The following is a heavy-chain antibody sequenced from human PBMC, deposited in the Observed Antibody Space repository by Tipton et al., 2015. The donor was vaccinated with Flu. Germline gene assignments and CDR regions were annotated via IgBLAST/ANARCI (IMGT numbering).Heavy chain of an antibody. Sequence: TLSLTCAVYGGSFSDYYWSWIRQPPGKGLEWIGEINHSGSTNYDPSLKSRVTISVDTSKNQFSLKLSSVTAADTAVYYCAKEPPGYWGQGTLVTVSS. J-gene: IGHJ4*02. CDR1: GGSFSDYY. CDR3: AKEPPGY. V-gene: IGHV4-34*01. CDR2: INHSGST.